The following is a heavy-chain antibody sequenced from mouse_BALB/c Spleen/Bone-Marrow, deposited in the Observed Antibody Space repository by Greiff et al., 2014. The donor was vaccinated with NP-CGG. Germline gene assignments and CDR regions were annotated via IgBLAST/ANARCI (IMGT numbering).Heavy chain of an antibody. CDR2: IYPGEGDT. J-gene: IGHJ3*01. V-gene: IGHV1-80*01. CDR3: ARRDYNGSGYVWFAY. Sequence: QVQLKQSGAELVRPGSSVKISCKASGYAFSSYWMNWMKQRPGQGLEWIGQIYPGEGDTNYSGKFKGKATLTADKSSSTAFMQLSSLTSEDSAVHFCARRDYNGSGYVWFAYWGQGTRVTVSA. D-gene: IGHD1-1*01. CDR1: GYAFSSYW.